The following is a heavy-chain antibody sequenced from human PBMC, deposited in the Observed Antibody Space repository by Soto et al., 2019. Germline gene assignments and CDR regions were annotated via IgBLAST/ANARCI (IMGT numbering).Heavy chain of an antibody. CDR1: GYTFTGHY. V-gene: IGHV1-2*02. D-gene: IGHD2-2*02. CDR3: ARGKRYTNDY. Sequence: ASVKVSCKASGYTFTGHYMHWVRQAPGQGLEWMGWINPNSVGTNYAQKFQGRVTMTRDTSISTAYMELSRLRSEDTAVYYCARGKRYTNDYWGQGTLVTVSS. CDR2: INPNSVGT. J-gene: IGHJ4*02.